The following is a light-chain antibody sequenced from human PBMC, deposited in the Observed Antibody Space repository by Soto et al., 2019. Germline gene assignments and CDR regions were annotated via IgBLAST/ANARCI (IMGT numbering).Light chain of an antibody. V-gene: IGKV3-15*01. Sequence: IGMKQSPATLSVSTGESATLSCRASQSVSSKLAWYQQKTGQAPRLLFYGASTRATGIPARFSGSGSGTEFTLTISSLQSEDFAAYYCQQYNNWPSWTFGQGTKVDIK. J-gene: IGKJ1*01. CDR1: QSVSSK. CDR2: GAS. CDR3: QQYNNWPSWT.